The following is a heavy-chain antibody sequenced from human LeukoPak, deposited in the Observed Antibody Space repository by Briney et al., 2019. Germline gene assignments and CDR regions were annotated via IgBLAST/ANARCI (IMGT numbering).Heavy chain of an antibody. V-gene: IGHV4-59*12. CDR3: ARDRTSWYGEVDY. Sequence: SETLSLTCTVSGGSINSYYWSWIRQPPGKGLEWIGCVYYSGSTKYNPSLKSRVTISVDTSRNQFSLKLSSVTAADTAVYYCARDRTSWYGEVDYWGQGTLVTVSS. D-gene: IGHD6-13*01. CDR1: GGSINSYY. CDR2: VYYSGST. J-gene: IGHJ4*02.